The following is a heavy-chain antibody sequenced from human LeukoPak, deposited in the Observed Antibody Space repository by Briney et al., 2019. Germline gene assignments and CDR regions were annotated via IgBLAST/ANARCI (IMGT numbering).Heavy chain of an antibody. J-gene: IGHJ4*02. CDR2: IKSNADGGTV. D-gene: IGHD1-26*01. CDR1: GFTFSGSA. V-gene: IGHV3-15*01. Sequence: GGSLKLSCAASGFTFSGSAMHWVRQASGKGPEWVARIKSNADGGTVHYAAPVSGRFTMSRDDSQSTLYLQMDSLKTEDTALYYCTTALRWEQPNFDYWGQGTFVTVSS. CDR3: TTALRWEQPNFDY.